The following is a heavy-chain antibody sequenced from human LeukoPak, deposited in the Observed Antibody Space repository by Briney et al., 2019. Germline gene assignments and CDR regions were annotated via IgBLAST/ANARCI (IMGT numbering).Heavy chain of an antibody. CDR1: GFTFSSYW. CDR3: ARVIVGATRSYYYYMDV. Sequence: GGSLRLSCAASGFTFSSYWMHWVRQAPGKGLVWVSRINSDGSSTSYADSVKGRFTISRDTAKNTLYLQMNSLRAEDTAVYYCARVIVGATRSYYYYMDVWAKGPRSPSP. D-gene: IGHD1-26*01. J-gene: IGHJ6*03. CDR2: INSDGSST. V-gene: IGHV3-74*01.